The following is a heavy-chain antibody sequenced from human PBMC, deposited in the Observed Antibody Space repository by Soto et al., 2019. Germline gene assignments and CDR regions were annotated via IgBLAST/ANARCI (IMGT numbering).Heavy chain of an antibody. Sequence: SETLSLTCAVSGGSISIGGHYWSWIRKHPGRGLECIGYISYGGAAYNNPSLKSRLTLSIDKAETHFSQMLRSVTAADKAVYYCAAGHMGVAVPNWFDPWGHGTLVTVSS. CDR3: AAGHMGVAVPNWFDP. V-gene: IGHV4-31*11. D-gene: IGHD6-19*01. CDR1: GGSISIGGHY. CDR2: ISYGGAA. J-gene: IGHJ5*02.